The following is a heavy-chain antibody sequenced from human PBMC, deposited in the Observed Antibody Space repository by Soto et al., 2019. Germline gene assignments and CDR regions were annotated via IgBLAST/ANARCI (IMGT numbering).Heavy chain of an antibody. CDR1: GFTLSSCA. V-gene: IGHV3-23*01. D-gene: IGHD3-22*01. Sequence: GGSLRLSCAASGFTLSSCAINWVRQAPGKGLEWVSALSASGRSTYYADSVKGRFTISRDNSKNTLYLQMNSLRAEDTAVYYCAKVWGNYYDSSGYYFDYRGQRTLVTVSS. J-gene: IGHJ4*02. CDR2: LSASGRST. CDR3: AKVWGNYYDSSGYYFDY.